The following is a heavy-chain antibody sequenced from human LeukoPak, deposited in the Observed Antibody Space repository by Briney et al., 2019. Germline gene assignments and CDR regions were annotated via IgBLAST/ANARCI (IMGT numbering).Heavy chain of an antibody. CDR2: ISSSGSTI. J-gene: IGHJ6*04. CDR1: GFTFSSYE. Sequence: GGSLRLSCAASGFTFSSYEMNWVRQAPGKGLEWVSYISSSGSTIYYADSVKGRFTISRDNAKNSLYLQMNSLRAEDTAVYYCAELGITIIGGVWGKGTTATVSS. CDR3: AELGITIIGGV. D-gene: IGHD3-10*02. V-gene: IGHV3-48*03.